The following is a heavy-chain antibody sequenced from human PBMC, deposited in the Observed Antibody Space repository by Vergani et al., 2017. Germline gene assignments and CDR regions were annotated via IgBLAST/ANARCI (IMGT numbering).Heavy chain of an antibody. Sequence: QVQLVQSGAEVKKPGSSVKVSCKAFGGTFSNYAVRWVRQAPGQGLEWMGGIIPIFGTVNYAQKFQGRVTITADKATSTAYMELSSLRSEDTAVYYCAREFGTTGTGAFDIWGQGTMVIVSS. D-gene: IGHD1-1*01. CDR2: IIPIFGTV. J-gene: IGHJ3*02. V-gene: IGHV1-69*06. CDR3: AREFGTTGTGAFDI. CDR1: GGTFSNYA.